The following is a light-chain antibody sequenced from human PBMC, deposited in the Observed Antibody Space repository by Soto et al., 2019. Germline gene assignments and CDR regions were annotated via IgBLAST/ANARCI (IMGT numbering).Light chain of an antibody. J-gene: IGKJ3*01. V-gene: IGKV1-9*01. CDR2: AAS. CDR1: QGISSY. Sequence: IQLTQSPSSLSASVGDRVTITCRASQGISSYLAWYQQKPGKAPKLLIYAASTLQSGVPSRFSDSGSGTDFTLTISSLQPEDFATYYCQQLNSFSFTFGPGTKVDIK. CDR3: QQLNSFSFT.